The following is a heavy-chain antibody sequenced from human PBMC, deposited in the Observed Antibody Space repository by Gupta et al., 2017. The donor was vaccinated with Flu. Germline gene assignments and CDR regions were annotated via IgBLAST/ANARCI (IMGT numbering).Heavy chain of an antibody. CDR3: AKGATGNDAFDV. V-gene: IGHV1-2*02. J-gene: IGHJ3*01. CDR2: INPNSGGA. Sequence: QAQLVQSGAEVKKPGAPVKVSCKSSGYAFSAYFLHWVRQAPGQGLGWMGWINPNSGGAHSAQTFEGRVTMTRDMSANMAYMELTRLTSDDTAVYYCAKGATGNDAFDVWGRGTMVTVSS. D-gene: IGHD3-9*01. CDR1: GYAFSAYF.